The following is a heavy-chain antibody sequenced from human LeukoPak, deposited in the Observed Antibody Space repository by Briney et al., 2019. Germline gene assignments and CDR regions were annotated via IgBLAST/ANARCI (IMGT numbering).Heavy chain of an antibody. Sequence: SETLSLTCAVYGGSFSGYYWSWIRQPPGKGLEWIGEINHSGSTNYNPSLKSRVTISVDTSKNQFSLKLSSVTAADTAVYYCARQGGYSSPFSVWGKGTTVAVSS. CDR2: INHSGST. CDR1: GGSFSGYY. J-gene: IGHJ6*04. D-gene: IGHD6-13*01. V-gene: IGHV4-34*01. CDR3: ARQGGYSSPFSV.